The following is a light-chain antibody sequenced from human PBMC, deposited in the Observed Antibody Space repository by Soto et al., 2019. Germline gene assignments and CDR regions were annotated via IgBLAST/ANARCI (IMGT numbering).Light chain of an antibody. CDR3: QQRSNWPGA. CDR1: QSVSSY. J-gene: IGKJ1*01. Sequence: EIVLTQSPATLSLSPGERATLSCTASQSVSSYLAWYQQKPGQAPRLLIYDASNRATGIPARFSGSGSGTDFTLTISSLEPEDCAVYYCQQRSNWPGAFGQGTKVEIK. V-gene: IGKV3-11*01. CDR2: DAS.